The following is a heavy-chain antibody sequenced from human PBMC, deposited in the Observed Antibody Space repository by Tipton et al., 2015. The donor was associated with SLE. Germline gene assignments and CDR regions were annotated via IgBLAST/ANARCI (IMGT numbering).Heavy chain of an antibody. D-gene: IGHD3-10*01. Sequence: SLRLSCAASGFTFSSYGMHWVRQAPGKGLEWVAVISYDGSNKYYADSVKGRFTISRDNSKNTLYLQMNSLRAEDTAVYYCARDKVTMVQGAGYYGMDVWGQGTTVTVSS. J-gene: IGHJ6*02. CDR3: ARDKVTMVQGAGYYGMDV. V-gene: IGHV3-30*03. CDR1: GFTFSSYG. CDR2: ISYDGSNK.